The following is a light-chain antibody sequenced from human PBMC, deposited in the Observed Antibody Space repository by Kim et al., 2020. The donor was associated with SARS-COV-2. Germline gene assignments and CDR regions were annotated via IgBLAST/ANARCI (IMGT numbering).Light chain of an antibody. CDR2: GTS. J-gene: IGKJ4*01. V-gene: IGKV3-20*01. CDR1: QSVSSSY. CDR3: QQYGTSPLT. Sequence: YPGDRATLSCRASQSVSSSYLAWYQQKPGQAPRLLIYGTSSRATGIPDRFSGSGSGTDFTLTISRLEPEDFAVYYCQQYGTSPLTFGGGTKVDIK.